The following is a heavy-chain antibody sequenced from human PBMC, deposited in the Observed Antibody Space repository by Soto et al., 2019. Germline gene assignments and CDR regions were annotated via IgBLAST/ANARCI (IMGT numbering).Heavy chain of an antibody. D-gene: IGHD1-26*01. V-gene: IGHV1-69*13. Sequence: ASVKVSCKASGGTFSGYAISWVRQAPGQGLEWMGGIIPIFGTANYAQKFQGRVTITADESTSTAYMELSSLRSEDTAVYYCASASGTPPHDAFDIWGQGTMVTVSS. CDR2: IIPIFGTA. CDR1: GGTFSGYA. CDR3: ASASGTPPHDAFDI. J-gene: IGHJ3*02.